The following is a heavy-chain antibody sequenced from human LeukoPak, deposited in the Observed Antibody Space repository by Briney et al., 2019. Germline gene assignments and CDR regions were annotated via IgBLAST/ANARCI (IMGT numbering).Heavy chain of an antibody. CDR3: ASSWSSGPHYFDC. Sequence: PGGSLRLSCAASGFTFSSYNMNWVRQAPGKGLEWVSSISSTSSYIYYADSLKGRFTISRDNAKNTLYLQMNSLRAEDTAVYYCASSWSSGPHYFDCWGQGTLVTVSS. J-gene: IGHJ4*02. CDR2: ISSTSSYI. CDR1: GFTFSSYN. D-gene: IGHD6-19*01. V-gene: IGHV3-21*01.